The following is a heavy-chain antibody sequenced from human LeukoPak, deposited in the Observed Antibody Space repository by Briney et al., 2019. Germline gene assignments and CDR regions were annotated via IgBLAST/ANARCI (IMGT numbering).Heavy chain of an antibody. J-gene: IGHJ4*02. D-gene: IGHD3-3*01. Sequence: ASVKVSCKASGYTFTGYYMHWVRQAPGQGLEWMGRINPNSGGTNYAQKFQGRVAMTRDTSISTAYMELSRLRSDDTAVYYCAAQGILEWLGYFDYWGQGTLVTVSS. CDR1: GYTFTGYY. V-gene: IGHV1-2*06. CDR2: INPNSGGT. CDR3: AAQGILEWLGYFDY.